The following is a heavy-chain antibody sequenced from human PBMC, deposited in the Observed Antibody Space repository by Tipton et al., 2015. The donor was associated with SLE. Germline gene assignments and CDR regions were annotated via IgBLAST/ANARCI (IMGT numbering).Heavy chain of an antibody. Sequence: TLSLTCAVYGGSFSGYYWSWVRQPPGKGLEWIGEINHSGSTNYNPSLKSRVTISVDTSKNQFSLKLGSVTAADTAVYYCARGLPATSWFDPWGQGTLVTVSS. CDR3: ARGLPATSWFDP. D-gene: IGHD1-26*01. J-gene: IGHJ5*02. V-gene: IGHV4-34*01. CDR2: INHSGST. CDR1: GGSFSGYY.